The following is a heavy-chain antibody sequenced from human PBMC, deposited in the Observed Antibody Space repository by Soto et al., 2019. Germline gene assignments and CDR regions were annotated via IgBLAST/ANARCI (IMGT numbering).Heavy chain of an antibody. V-gene: IGHV3-20*04. CDR2: INWNGGST. D-gene: IGHD1-26*01. J-gene: IGHJ3*02. CDR3: ARDQWERGAFDI. CDR1: GLTFSSYS. Sequence: GGSLRLSCAASGLTFSSYSMNWVRQAPGKGLEWVSGINWNGGSTGYADSVKGRFTISRDNAKNSLYLQMNSLRAEDTALYYCARDQWERGAFDIWGQGTMVTVS.